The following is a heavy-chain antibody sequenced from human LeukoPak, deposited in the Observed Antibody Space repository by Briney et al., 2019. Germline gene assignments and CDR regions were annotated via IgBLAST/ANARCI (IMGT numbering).Heavy chain of an antibody. D-gene: IGHD1-26*01. V-gene: IGHV3-33*01. CDR2: IWYDGSNK. Sequence: GGSLRLSCAASGFSFSSYGMHWVRQAPGKGLEWVAVIWYDGSNKYYADSVKGRFTISRDNSKNTLSLQMNSLRAEDTAVYYCARSGSYRDYFDYWGQGTLVTVSS. CDR3: ARSGSYRDYFDY. CDR1: GFSFSSYG. J-gene: IGHJ4*02.